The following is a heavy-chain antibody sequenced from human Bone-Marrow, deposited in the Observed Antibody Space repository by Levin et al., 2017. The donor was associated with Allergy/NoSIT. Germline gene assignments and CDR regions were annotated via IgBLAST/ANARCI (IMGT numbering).Heavy chain of an antibody. V-gene: IGHV4-59*01. Sequence: SETLSLTCTVSGGSISSYYWSWIRQPPGKGLEWIGYIYYSGSTNYNPSLKSRVTISVDTSKNQFSLKLSSVTAADTAVYYCARSRITIFGVDPPDYYYYGMDVWGQGTTVTVSS. CDR2: IYYSGST. CDR1: GGSISSYY. CDR3: ARSRITIFGVDPPDYYYYGMDV. D-gene: IGHD3-3*01. J-gene: IGHJ6*02.